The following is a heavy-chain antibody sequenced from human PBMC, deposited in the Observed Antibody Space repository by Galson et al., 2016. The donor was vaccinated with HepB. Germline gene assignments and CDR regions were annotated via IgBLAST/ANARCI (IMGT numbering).Heavy chain of an antibody. J-gene: IGHJ4*02. Sequence: SVKVSCKVSGYSLGKISIDWIRQVPGTGLEWMGRFAHEESETIYQGRVTMTADTSTDTAYMELRSLRSDDTALYYCATGAIVFDFWGQGTLVTVSS. V-gene: IGHV1-24*01. CDR3: ATGAIVFDF. D-gene: IGHD3-16*02. CDR2: FAHEESET. CDR1: GYSLGKIS.